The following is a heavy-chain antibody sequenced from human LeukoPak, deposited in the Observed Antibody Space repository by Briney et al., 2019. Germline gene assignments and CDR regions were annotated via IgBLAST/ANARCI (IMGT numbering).Heavy chain of an antibody. D-gene: IGHD3-10*01. CDR2: IYYSGST. Sequence: SETLSLTCTVSGGSISSYYWGWIRQPPGKGLEWIGSIYYSGSTYYNPSLKSRVTISVDTSKNQFSLKLSSVTAADTAVYYCARDYYGSGSYYQPFDYWGQGTLVTVSS. CDR3: ARDYYGSGSYYQPFDY. CDR1: GGSISSYY. J-gene: IGHJ4*02. V-gene: IGHV4-39*07.